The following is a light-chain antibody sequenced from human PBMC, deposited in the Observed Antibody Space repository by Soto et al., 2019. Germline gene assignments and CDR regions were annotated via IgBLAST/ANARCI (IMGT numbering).Light chain of an antibody. CDR2: DGS. J-gene: IGKJ1*01. CDR3: QQYSTFSS. CDR1: QSISTW. V-gene: IGKV1-5*01. Sequence: DIQMTQSPSTLSASLGDRVTITCRASQSISTWFAWYQQKPGKAPKFFIFDGSSLQSGVPSRFSGSGSGTEFTLTISSLQPDDSATYYCQQYSTFSSFGQGTKVDIK.